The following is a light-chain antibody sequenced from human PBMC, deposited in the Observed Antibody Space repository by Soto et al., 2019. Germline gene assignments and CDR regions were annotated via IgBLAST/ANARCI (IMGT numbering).Light chain of an antibody. Sequence: EIMLTQSPGTLSLSPGERATLSCRSSQRFTSNSLAWYQQKPGQAPRLLISGVSNRATGIPDRFSGSGSGTDFTLTISRLEHEDVEVYYCQQYDSSHRTLGQGTKVDIK. CDR3: QQYDSSHRT. CDR1: QRFTSNS. CDR2: GVS. V-gene: IGKV3-20*01. J-gene: IGKJ1*01.